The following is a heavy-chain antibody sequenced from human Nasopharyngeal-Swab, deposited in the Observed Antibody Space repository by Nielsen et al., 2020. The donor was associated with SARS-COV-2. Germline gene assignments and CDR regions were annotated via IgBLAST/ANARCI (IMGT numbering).Heavy chain of an antibody. V-gene: IGHV3-30*18. Sequence: WIRQPPGKGLEWVAVISYDGSNKYYADSVKGRFTISRDNSKNTLYLQMNSLRAEDTAVYYCAKDKPVVPAAFDPNAFDIWGQGTMVTVSS. CDR3: AKDKPVVPAAFDPNAFDI. J-gene: IGHJ3*02. D-gene: IGHD2-2*01. CDR2: ISYDGSNK.